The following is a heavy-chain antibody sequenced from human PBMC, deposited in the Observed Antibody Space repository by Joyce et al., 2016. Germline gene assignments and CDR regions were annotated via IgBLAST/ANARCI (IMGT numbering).Heavy chain of an antibody. CDR1: AKSLTEGT. Sequence: QVQLVQSGAEVKKPGASVKVSCKISAKSLTEGTIHWVRQAPGKGPLYMGGLDPESGDTVYAEEFQGRVTMTEDTSTDTAYMDLRSLTSDDTAVYYCATGRFDYWGQGTLVTVSS. CDR2: LDPESGDT. J-gene: IGHJ4*02. CDR3: ATGRFDY. V-gene: IGHV1-24*01.